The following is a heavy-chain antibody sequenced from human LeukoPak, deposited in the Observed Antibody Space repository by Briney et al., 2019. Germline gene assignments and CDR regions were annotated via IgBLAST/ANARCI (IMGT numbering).Heavy chain of an antibody. Sequence: GRSLRLSCAASGFTFSNYAIHWVRQAPGKGLEWVAVISHDGSNKYYAESVKGRFTISRDNSKITLYVQMNSLRAEDTAVYYCARGSRAIVSTKFARGRYMDVWGKGTTVTVSS. V-gene: IGHV3-30*04. CDR3: ARGSRAIVSTKFARGRYMDV. CDR2: ISHDGSNK. J-gene: IGHJ6*03. CDR1: GFTFSNYA. D-gene: IGHD5/OR15-5a*01.